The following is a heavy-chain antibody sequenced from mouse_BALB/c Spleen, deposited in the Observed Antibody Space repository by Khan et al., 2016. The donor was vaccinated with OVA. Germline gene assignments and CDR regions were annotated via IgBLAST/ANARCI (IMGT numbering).Heavy chain of an antibody. CDR2: INPSAGYT. D-gene: IGHD1-1*01. CDR1: GYTFTSYW. Sequence: QVQLKESGAELAKPGAPVKMSCKASGYTFTSYWMHWVKQRPGQGLEWIGYINPSAGYTEYNQRFKDKATLTADKSSSTAYMQLSSLTSEESAVYYCANHGSSSAWLTYWGQGTLVTVSA. CDR3: ANHGSSSAWLTY. J-gene: IGHJ3*01. V-gene: IGHV1-7*01.